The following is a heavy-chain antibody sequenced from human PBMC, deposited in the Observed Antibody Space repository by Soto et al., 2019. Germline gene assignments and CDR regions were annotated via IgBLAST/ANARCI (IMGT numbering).Heavy chain of an antibody. V-gene: IGHV4-30-4*01. J-gene: IGHJ4*02. D-gene: IGHD4-17*01. CDR2: IYYSGST. CDR1: GGSISSGDYY. CDR3: ARGSTTEKLDS. Sequence: PSETLSLTCTVSGGSISSGDYYWSWIRQPPGKGLEWIGYIYYSGSTYYNPSLKSRVTISVDTSKNQFSLKLTSVTAADTAVYYCARGSTTEKLDSWGQGTLVTVSS.